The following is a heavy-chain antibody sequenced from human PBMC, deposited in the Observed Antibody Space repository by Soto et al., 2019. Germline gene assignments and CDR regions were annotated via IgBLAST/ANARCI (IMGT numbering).Heavy chain of an antibody. CDR3: ARDGGRHSGGIDY. CDR1: GATFGSYS. J-gene: IGHJ4*02. D-gene: IGHD1-26*01. Sequence: QVQLVQSGAEVKKPGSSWKSSGKASGATFGSYSINWVRQAPGQGLEWMGEIIPIFGTANYAQKFQGRVTITADESTSTAYMELSSLRSEDTAVYYCARDGGRHSGGIDYWGQGTLVTVSS. CDR2: IIPIFGTA. V-gene: IGHV1-69*01.